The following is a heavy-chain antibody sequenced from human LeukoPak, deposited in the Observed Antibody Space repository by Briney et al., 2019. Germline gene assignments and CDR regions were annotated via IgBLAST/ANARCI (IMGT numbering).Heavy chain of an antibody. J-gene: IGHJ5*02. Sequence: GESLRLSCAASGFTFSGSAIHWVRQSSGKGREWGGQIDKKDKGYATATAYAASVKGRFTISRDDSINTAYLQMKSLKTEDTALYYCTRDSGTYNWFDPWGQGTLVTVSS. CDR1: GFTFSGSA. CDR3: TRDSGTYNWFDP. D-gene: IGHD1-26*01. CDR2: IDKKDKGYATAT. V-gene: IGHV3-73*01.